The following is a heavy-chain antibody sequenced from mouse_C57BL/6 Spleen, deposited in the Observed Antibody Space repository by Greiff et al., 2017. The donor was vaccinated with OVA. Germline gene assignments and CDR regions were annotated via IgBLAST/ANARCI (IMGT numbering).Heavy chain of an antibody. V-gene: IGHV14-3*01. CDR3: AIPYDYDERFAY. CDR1: GFNIKNTY. J-gene: IGHJ3*01. CDR2: IDPANGNT. Sequence: VHVKQSVAELVRPGASVKLSCTASGFNIKNTYMHWVKQRPEQGLEWIGRIDPANGNTKYAPKFQGKATITADTSSNTAYLQLSSLTSEDTAIYYCAIPYDYDERFAYWGQGTLVTVSA. D-gene: IGHD2-4*01.